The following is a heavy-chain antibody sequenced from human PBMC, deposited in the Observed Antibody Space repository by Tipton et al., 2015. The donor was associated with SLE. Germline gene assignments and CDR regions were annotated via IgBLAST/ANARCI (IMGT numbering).Heavy chain of an antibody. CDR1: GYTFTSYG. J-gene: IGHJ3*02. CDR2: ISAYNGNT. V-gene: IGHV1-18*01. Sequence: QVQLVQSGAEVKKPGASVKVSCKASGYTFTSYGISWVRQAPGQGLEWMGWISAYNGNTNYAQKLQGRVTMTTDTSTSTAYMELRSLRSDDTAVYYCAIPSHCSSTSCHGYAFDIWGQGTMVTVSS. D-gene: IGHD2-2*01. CDR3: AIPSHCSSTSCHGYAFDI.